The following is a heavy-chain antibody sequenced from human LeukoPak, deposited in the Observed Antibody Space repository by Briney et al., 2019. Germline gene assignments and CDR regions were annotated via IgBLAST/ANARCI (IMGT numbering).Heavy chain of an antibody. CDR2: IYYSGTT. CDR3: ASFYQVYYFDY. CDR1: GGSISNDY. D-gene: IGHD2-2*01. J-gene: IGHJ4*02. V-gene: IGHV4-59*06. Sequence: SETLSLTCTVSGGSISNDYWNWIRQPPGKGLEWIGYIYYSGTTYYNPSLKSRVTISVDTSKNQFSLKLSSVTAADTAVYYCASFYQVYYFDYWGQGTLVTVSS.